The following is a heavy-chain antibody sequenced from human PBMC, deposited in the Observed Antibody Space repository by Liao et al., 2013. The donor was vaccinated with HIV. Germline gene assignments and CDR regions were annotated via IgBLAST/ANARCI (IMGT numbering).Heavy chain of an antibody. D-gene: IGHD3-16*01. CDR2: FYYSGTP. J-gene: IGHJ4*02. CDR3: ARTDYSARRFDY. Sequence: VSGDSLSSSRHSWGWIRQPPGKGLEWIGGFYYSGTPYYNPSLKSRVNISVDTAKNQFSLRLSSVTAADSAVYFCARTDYSARRFDYWGQGTLVTVSS. V-gene: IGHV4-39*07. CDR1: GDSLSSSRHS.